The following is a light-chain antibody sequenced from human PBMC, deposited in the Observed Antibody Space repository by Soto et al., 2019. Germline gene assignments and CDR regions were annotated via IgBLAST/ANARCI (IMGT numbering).Light chain of an antibody. V-gene: IGKV1-39*01. Sequence: DIQMTQSPSSLSASVGDRVTITCRASQSISSYLNWYQQKPGKAPKLLIYAASSLQSGVPSRFSGSGSGTDFTLTTSRLQPEDFATYYCQQSYSTLYTFGQGTKLEI. CDR1: QSISSY. CDR3: QQSYSTLYT. CDR2: AAS. J-gene: IGKJ2*01.